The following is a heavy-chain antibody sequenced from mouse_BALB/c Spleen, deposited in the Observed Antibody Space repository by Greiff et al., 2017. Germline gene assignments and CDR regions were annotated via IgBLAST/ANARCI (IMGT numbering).Heavy chain of an antibody. CDR2: IDPANGNT. J-gene: IGHJ2*01. D-gene: IGHD1-1*01. CDR3: ARAPKFITTVVATDY. CDR1: GFNIKDTY. V-gene: IGHV14-3*02. Sequence: EVKLMESGAELVKPGASVKLSCTASGFNIKDTYMHWVKQRPEQGLEWIGRIDPANGNTKYDPKFQGKATITADTSSNTAYLQLSSLTSEDTAVYYCARAPKFITTVVATDYWGQGTTLTVSS.